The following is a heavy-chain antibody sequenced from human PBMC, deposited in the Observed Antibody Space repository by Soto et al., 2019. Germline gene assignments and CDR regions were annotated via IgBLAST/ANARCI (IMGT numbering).Heavy chain of an antibody. V-gene: IGHV1-3*01. J-gene: IGHJ4*02. CDR3: ARAGDDCSTTSCYMIDY. D-gene: IGHD2-2*02. CDR2: INAGNGKT. CDR1: GGTFSSYA. Sequence: ASVKVSCKASGGTFSSYAISWVRQAPGQRLEWMGWINAGNGKTKYSQKFQDRVTITRDTSATTAYMELSSLTSEDTAVYYCARAGDDCSTTSCYMIDYWGQGTLVTVSS.